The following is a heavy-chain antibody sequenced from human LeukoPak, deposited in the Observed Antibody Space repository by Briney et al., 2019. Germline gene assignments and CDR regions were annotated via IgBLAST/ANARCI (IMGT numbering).Heavy chain of an antibody. CDR2: ISSSGSTI. CDR3: ARGGSTYYYDSSGYI. D-gene: IGHD3-22*01. J-gene: IGHJ4*02. V-gene: IGHV3-48*03. Sequence: TGGSLRLSCAAPGFIFSSYEMNWVRQAPGKGLEWVSYISSSGSTIYYADSVKGRFTISRDNAKNSLYLQMNSLRAEDTAVYYCARGGSTYYYDSSGYIWGQGTLVTVSS. CDR1: GFIFSSYE.